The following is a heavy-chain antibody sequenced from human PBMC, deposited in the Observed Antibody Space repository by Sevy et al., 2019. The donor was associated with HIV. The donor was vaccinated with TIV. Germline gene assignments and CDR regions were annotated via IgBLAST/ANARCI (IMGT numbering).Heavy chain of an antibody. Sequence: GESLKISCKASGYSFTSSWIGRVRQMPGKGLEWMGIIYTTDSDARYSPSFEGQVTISVDKSIGTAYLQWSSLKASDTAIYYCARRGASGGWYHFDYWGQGTLVTVSS. CDR2: IYTTDSDA. CDR3: ARRGASGGWYHFDY. D-gene: IGHD6-19*01. J-gene: IGHJ4*02. CDR1: GYSFTSSW. V-gene: IGHV5-51*01.